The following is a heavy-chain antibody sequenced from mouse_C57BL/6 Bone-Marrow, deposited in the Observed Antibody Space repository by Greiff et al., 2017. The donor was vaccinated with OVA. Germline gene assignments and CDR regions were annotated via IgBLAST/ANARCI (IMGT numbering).Heavy chain of an antibody. Sequence: VQLQQSGPELVKPGASVKISCKASGYSFTGYYMNWVKQSPEKSLEWIGEINPSTGGTTYNQKFKAKATLTVDKSSSTAYMQLKSLTSEDAAVYYWARGGTSPFAYWGQGTLVTVSA. CDR1: GYSFTGYY. J-gene: IGHJ3*01. V-gene: IGHV1-42*01. CDR2: INPSTGGT. CDR3: ARGGTSPFAY. D-gene: IGHD4-1*01.